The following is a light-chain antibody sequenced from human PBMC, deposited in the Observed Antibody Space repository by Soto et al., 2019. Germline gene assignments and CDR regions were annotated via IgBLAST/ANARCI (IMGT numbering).Light chain of an antibody. Sequence: DIVMTQSPDSLAVSLGARATINCKSSQSVLYGSNDKNYLAWYQQKPGQPPRLLISWASTRESGVPDRFSGSGSATDFTLHSNSLQAEDVAFYYGHQCYGNPPWTSGQGTKVGIK. CDR2: WAS. V-gene: IGKV4-1*01. CDR3: HQCYGNPPWT. J-gene: IGKJ1*01. CDR1: QSVLYGSNDKNY.